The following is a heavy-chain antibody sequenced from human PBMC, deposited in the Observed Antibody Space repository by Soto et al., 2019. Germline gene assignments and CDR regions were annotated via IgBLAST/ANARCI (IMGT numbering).Heavy chain of an antibody. V-gene: IGHV3-30*18. J-gene: IGHJ4*02. CDR3: AKDYDFWSASVNPYFDS. CDR1: GFTFAHYA. CDR2: MSHDENRK. Sequence: ESGGGVVQPGTSLRLSCAASGFTFAHYAMHWVRHSPGKGLEWVAFMSHDENRKLYSDSVKGRFTISRDNSKSTLYLQMSRLRAEDTAVYYCAKDYDFWSASVNPYFDSWGLGPLLTVSS. D-gene: IGHD3-3*01.